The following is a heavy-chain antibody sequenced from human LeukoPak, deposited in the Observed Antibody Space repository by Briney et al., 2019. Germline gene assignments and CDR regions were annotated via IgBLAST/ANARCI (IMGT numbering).Heavy chain of an antibody. CDR3: AKDLLGSGWHYFDY. Sequence: GRSPRLSCAASGFTFSSYGMHWVRQAPGKGLEWVAVISYDGSNKYYADSVKGRFTISRDNSKNTLYLQMNSLRAEDTAVYYCAKDLLGSGWHYFDYWGQGTLVTVSS. V-gene: IGHV3-30*18. D-gene: IGHD6-19*01. CDR1: GFTFSSYG. J-gene: IGHJ4*02. CDR2: ISYDGSNK.